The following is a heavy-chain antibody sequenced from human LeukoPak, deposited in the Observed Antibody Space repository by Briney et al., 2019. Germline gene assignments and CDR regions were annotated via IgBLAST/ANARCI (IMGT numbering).Heavy chain of an antibody. D-gene: IGHD1-26*01. Sequence: PSETLSLTCTVSGGAITNYYWTWIRQPAGKGLEWIRRIYSSGSTSSHPSLKSRVTMSVDTSKSQFSLKLSSVTAADTAVYYCARDYFSGTYYSLDYWGQGTLVTVSS. V-gene: IGHV4-4*07. J-gene: IGHJ4*02. CDR3: ARDYFSGTYYSLDY. CDR2: IYSSGST. CDR1: GGAITNYY.